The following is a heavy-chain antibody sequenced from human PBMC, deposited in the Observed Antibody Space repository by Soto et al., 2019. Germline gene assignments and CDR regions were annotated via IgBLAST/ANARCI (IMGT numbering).Heavy chain of an antibody. CDR3: AREGTHISTRWWLDA. CDR2: ISAYNGDV. J-gene: IGHJ5*02. CDR1: GYTFSSYG. D-gene: IGHD1-1*01. Sequence: ASVKVSCKASGYTFSSYGISWVLQAPGQGLEWMGWISAYNGDVNYAQNFQGRVTMATDTSTSTAYMELRSLRSDDTAIYYRAREGTHISTRWWLDAWGLGTLGT. V-gene: IGHV1-18*04.